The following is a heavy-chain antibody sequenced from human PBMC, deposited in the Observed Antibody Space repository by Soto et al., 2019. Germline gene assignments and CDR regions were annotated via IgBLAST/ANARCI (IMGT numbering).Heavy chain of an antibody. CDR2: ISYDGSNK. Sequence: QVQLVESGGGVVQPGRSLRLSCAASGFTFSSYAMHWVRQAPGKGLEWVAVISYDGSNKYYADSVKGRFTISRDNSKNSLYLQMNSLRAEDTAVYYCARDDDSSGYWGDAFDIWGQGTMVTVSS. CDR1: GFTFSSYA. D-gene: IGHD3-22*01. V-gene: IGHV3-30-3*01. CDR3: ARDDDSSGYWGDAFDI. J-gene: IGHJ3*02.